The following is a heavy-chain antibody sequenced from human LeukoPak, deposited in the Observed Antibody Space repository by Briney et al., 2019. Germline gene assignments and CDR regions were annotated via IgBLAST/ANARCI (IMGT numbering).Heavy chain of an antibody. Sequence: ASVKVSRKASGYTFTSYAMHWVRQAPGQRLEWMGWINAGNGNTKYSQKFQGRVTITRDTSASTAYMELSSLRSEDTAVYYCARAIVGATIDYWGQGTLVTVSS. CDR1: GYTFTSYA. CDR3: ARAIVGATIDY. CDR2: INAGNGNT. D-gene: IGHD1-26*01. V-gene: IGHV1-3*01. J-gene: IGHJ4*02.